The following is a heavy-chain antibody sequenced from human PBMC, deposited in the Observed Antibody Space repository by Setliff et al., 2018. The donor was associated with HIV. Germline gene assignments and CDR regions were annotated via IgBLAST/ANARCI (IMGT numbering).Heavy chain of an antibody. J-gene: IGHJ4*02. CDR3: GRLSETAMASFDS. CDR2: IYKSGTT. D-gene: IGHD2-21*02. V-gene: IGHV4-59*08. Sequence: KPSETLSLTCSVSGGSVNSYHWSWIRQPPGKGLEWIGYIYKSGTTNYSPSLKSRVTISASPSKNQFSLKLTSVTAADTAVYYCGRLSETAMASFDSWGQGILVTVSS. CDR1: GGSVNSYH.